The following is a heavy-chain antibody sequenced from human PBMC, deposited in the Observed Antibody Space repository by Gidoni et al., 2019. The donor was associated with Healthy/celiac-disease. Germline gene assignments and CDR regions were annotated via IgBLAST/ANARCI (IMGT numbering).Heavy chain of an antibody. V-gene: IGHV4-34*01. J-gene: IGHJ6*02. Sequence: QVQLQQWGAGLLKPPATLSLTCAVYGGSFSGYYWSWIRQPPGKGLEWIWKINHSGSTNYNPSLKSRVTISVDTSKNQFSLKLSSVTAADTAVYYCARGLRGYYYGMDVWGQGTTVTVSS. CDR1: GGSFSGYY. CDR2: INHSGST. CDR3: ARGLRGYYYGMDV.